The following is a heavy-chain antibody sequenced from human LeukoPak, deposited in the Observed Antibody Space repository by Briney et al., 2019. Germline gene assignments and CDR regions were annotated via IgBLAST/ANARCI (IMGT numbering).Heavy chain of an antibody. CDR1: GYTFTSYG. D-gene: IGHD4-17*01. V-gene: IGHV1-18*01. J-gene: IGHJ5*02. CDR2: ISAYNGNT. CDR3: ARLPDYGDFSRFDP. Sequence: ASVKVSCKASGYTFTSYGISWVRQAPGQGLEWMGWISAYNGNTNYAQKLQGRVTMTTDTSTSTAYMALRSLRSDDTAVYYCARLPDYGDFSRFDPWGQGSLVTASS.